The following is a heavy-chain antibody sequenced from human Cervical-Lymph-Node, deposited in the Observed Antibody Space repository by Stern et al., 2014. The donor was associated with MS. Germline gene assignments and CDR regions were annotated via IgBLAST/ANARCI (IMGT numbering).Heavy chain of an antibody. CDR3: ARQATAWASDV. D-gene: IGHD2-21*02. CDR2: LYPGDSKT. V-gene: IGHV5-51*01. CDR1: GYKFSIYW. Sequence: EVQLVQSGAELIRPGESLKISCKGSGYKFSIYWLAWVRQMPGKGLEWMVILYPGDSKTRYSPSFQGQVTMSADKSTSTAYLQWSSLNASDTAMYFCARQATAWASDVWGQGTLVTVSS. J-gene: IGHJ4*02.